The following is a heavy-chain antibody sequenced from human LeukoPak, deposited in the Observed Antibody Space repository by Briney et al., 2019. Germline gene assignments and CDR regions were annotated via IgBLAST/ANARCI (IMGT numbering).Heavy chain of an antibody. D-gene: IGHD3-22*01. CDR2: INPNSGNT. V-gene: IGHV1-8*02. Sequence: VASVKVSCKASRATFSNYAISWVRQAPGQGLEWMGWINPNSGNTGYAQKFQGRVTMTRDTSISTAYMELSSLRSEDTAVYYCARMSYYDSSGDNWFDPWGQGTLVTVSS. CDR3: ARMSYYDSSGDNWFDP. J-gene: IGHJ5*02. CDR1: RATFSNYA.